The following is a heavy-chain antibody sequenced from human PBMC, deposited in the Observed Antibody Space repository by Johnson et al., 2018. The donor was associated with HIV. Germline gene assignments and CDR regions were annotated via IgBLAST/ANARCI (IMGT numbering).Heavy chain of an antibody. CDR1: GFTFDDYG. J-gene: IGHJ3*02. CDR3: AREPVAGPGRNAFDI. D-gene: IGHD6-19*01. Sequence: VQLVESGGGVVRPGGSLRLSCAASGFTFDDYGMSWVRQAPGKGLEWVSGISWNGGNTDYADSVKGRFTISRYNAKNSLYLQMNSLSAEDTALYFCAREPVAGPGRNAFDIWGQGTMVTVSS. V-gene: IGHV3-20*04. CDR2: ISWNGGNT.